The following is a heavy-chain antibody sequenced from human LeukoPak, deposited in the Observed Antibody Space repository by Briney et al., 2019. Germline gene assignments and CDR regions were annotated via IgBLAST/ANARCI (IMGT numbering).Heavy chain of an antibody. J-gene: IGHJ6*02. D-gene: IGHD2-2*02. V-gene: IGHV3-7*03. Sequence: GGSLRLSCAASGFTFSHYAMHWVRQAPGKGLEWVANIKQDGSEVYYVESVKGRFTISRNNAKNSLYLQMNSLRAEDAAMYYCARHTDMDVWGQGTTVTVSS. CDR1: GFTFSHYA. CDR3: ARHTDMDV. CDR2: IKQDGSEV.